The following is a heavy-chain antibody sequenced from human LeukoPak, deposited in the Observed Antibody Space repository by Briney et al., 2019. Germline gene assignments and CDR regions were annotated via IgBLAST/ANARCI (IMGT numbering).Heavy chain of an antibody. V-gene: IGHV3-21*01. J-gene: IGHJ3*02. Sequence: PGGSLRLSCTASGFIFSTYSMIWVRQAPGKGLEWVSSISSSSSYIYYADSVKGRFTISRDNAKNSLYLQMNSLRAEDTAVYYCARDRNGDSSGYDAFDIWGQGTMVTVSS. CDR1: GFIFSTYS. D-gene: IGHD3-22*01. CDR2: ISSSSSYI. CDR3: ARDRNGDSSGYDAFDI.